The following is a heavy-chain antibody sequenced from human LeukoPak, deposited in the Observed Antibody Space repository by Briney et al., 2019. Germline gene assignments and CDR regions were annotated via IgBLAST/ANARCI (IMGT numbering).Heavy chain of an antibody. D-gene: IGHD4-17*01. CDR2: IIPIFGTT. CDR1: GGTFSNYA. CDR3: ATKKEDYGAYLPSFY. Sequence: GASVKVSSKASGGTFSNYAISWLRQAPGQGLEWMGGIIPIFGTTNYAQKFKGRVTITADESTSTAYMALSSLRSEDTAVYYCATKKEDYGAYLPSFYWGQGTLVTVSS. V-gene: IGHV1-69*01. J-gene: IGHJ4*02.